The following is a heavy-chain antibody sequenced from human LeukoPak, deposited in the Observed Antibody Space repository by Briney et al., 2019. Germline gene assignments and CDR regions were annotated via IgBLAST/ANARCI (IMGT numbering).Heavy chain of an antibody. J-gene: IGHJ5*02. D-gene: IGHD2-2*01. V-gene: IGHV1-18*01. CDR1: GYTFTSYG. CDR2: ISAYNGNT. Sequence: ASVKVSCKASGYTFTSYGISWVRQAPGQGLEWMGWISAYNGNTNYAQKLQGRVTMTTDTSTSTAYMELRSLRSDDTAVYYCARDLGYCGSISCPNWFDPWGQGTLVTVSS. CDR3: ARDLGYCGSISCPNWFDP.